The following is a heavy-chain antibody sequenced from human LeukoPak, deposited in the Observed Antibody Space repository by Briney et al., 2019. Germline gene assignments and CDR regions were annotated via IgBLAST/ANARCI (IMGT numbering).Heavy chain of an antibody. CDR2: IKQDGSEK. Sequence: GGSLRLSCAASGFTFSSYWMSWVRQAPGKGLKWVANIKQDGSEKYYVDSVKGRFTISRDNAKNSLYLQMNSLRAEDTAVYYCARVMYSSGWSFDYWGQGTLVTVSS. CDR1: GFTFSSYW. CDR3: ARVMYSSGWSFDY. J-gene: IGHJ4*02. D-gene: IGHD6-19*01. V-gene: IGHV3-7*01.